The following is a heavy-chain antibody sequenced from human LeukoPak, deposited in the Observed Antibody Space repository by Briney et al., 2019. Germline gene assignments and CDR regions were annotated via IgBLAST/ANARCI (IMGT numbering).Heavy chain of an antibody. CDR2: IYYSGST. J-gene: IGHJ2*01. V-gene: IGHV4-39*07. Sequence: SETLSLTCTVSGGSISSSSYYWGWIRQPPGKGLEWIGSIYYSGSTYYNPSLKSRVTISVDTSKNQFSLKLSSVTAADTAVYYCARRPYCSSTSCYRLGSFDLWGRGTLVTVSS. D-gene: IGHD2-2*02. CDR1: GGSISSSSYY. CDR3: ARRPYCSSTSCYRLGSFDL.